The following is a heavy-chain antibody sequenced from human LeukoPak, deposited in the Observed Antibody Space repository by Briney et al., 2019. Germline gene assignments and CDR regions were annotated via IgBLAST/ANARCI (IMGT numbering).Heavy chain of an antibody. V-gene: IGHV3-30*18. J-gene: IGHJ6*02. D-gene: IGHD6-25*01. CDR2: ISFDGSYK. CDR3: SKDVVNSSAWVHYYGMDV. Sequence: GGSLRLSCAAAGFTFSNYGMHWVRQAPGKGLQWVAVISFDGSYKYYTDSVEGRFTISIDNYENTLYLQVSSLRAEDTALYYCSKDVVNSSAWVHYYGMDVWGQGTTVTVSS. CDR1: GFTFSNYG.